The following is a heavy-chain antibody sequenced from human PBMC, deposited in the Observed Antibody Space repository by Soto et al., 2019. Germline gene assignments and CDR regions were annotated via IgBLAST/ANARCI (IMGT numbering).Heavy chain of an antibody. CDR3: ARAGDDCSTTSCYMIDY. D-gene: IGHD2-2*02. J-gene: IGHJ4*02. Sequence: ASVKVSCKASGYTFTTYAIHWVRQAPGQRLEWMRWINAGNGKTKYSQKFQDRVTITRDTSATTAYMELSSLTSEDTAVYYCARAGDDCSTTSCYMIDYWGQGTLVTVSS. CDR1: GYTFTTYA. V-gene: IGHV1-3*01. CDR2: INAGNGKT.